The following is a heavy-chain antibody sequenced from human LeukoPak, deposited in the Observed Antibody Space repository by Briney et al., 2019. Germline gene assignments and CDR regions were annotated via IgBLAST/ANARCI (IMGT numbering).Heavy chain of an antibody. J-gene: IGHJ4*02. CDR3: AKDISGYYSFDY. CDR1: GFTFSSYA. CDR2: IWYDGSNK. Sequence: PGGSLRLSCAASGFTFSSYAMHWVRQAPGKGLEWVAVIWYDGSNKYYADSVKGRFTISRDNSKNTLYLQMNSLRAEDTALYYCAKDISGYYSFDYWGQGNLVTVSS. D-gene: IGHD3-22*01. V-gene: IGHV3-30*02.